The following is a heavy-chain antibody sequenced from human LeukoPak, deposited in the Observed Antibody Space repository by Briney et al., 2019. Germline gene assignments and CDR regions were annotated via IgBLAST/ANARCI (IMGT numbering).Heavy chain of an antibody. D-gene: IGHD2-2*01. CDR3: FRPDAIPTFFDY. V-gene: IGHV3-74*01. CDR1: GFTFSSYW. Sequence: GGSLRLSCAASGFTFSSYWMHWVRQAPGKGLVWVSRINSDGSSTSYADSVKGRFTISRDNAKNTLYLQMNSLRAEDTAVYYCFRPDAIPTFFDYWGQGTLVTVSS. J-gene: IGHJ4*02. CDR2: INSDGSST.